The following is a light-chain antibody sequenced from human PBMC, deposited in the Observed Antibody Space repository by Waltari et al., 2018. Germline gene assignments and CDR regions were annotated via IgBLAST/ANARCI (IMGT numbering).Light chain of an antibody. Sequence: KFMLTQPHSVSESPGKTVTISCTGSSGSVASNHLQWYQQRPGSAPTTMSYEDDQRPPGVPDRFSGSIDSSSNSASLTIAGLKPEDEADYYCQSYDSKNWVFGGGTKLAVL. V-gene: IGLV6-57*02. J-gene: IGLJ3*02. CDR3: QSYDSKNWV. CDR2: EDD. CDR1: SGSVASNH.